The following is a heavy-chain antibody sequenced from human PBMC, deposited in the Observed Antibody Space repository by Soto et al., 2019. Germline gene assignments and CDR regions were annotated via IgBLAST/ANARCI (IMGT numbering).Heavy chain of an antibody. J-gene: IGHJ6*02. CDR2: TYYRSKWYN. Sequence: SQTLSLTCAISGDSVSSNSAAWNWIRQSPSRGLEWLGRTYYRSKWYNDYAVSVKSRITINSDTSKNQFSLQLNSVTPEDTAVYYCARSTRYNWNIYYSSGMDVCGQGTTVTLSS. D-gene: IGHD1-20*01. CDR1: GDSVSSNSAA. CDR3: ARSTRYNWNIYYSSGMDV. V-gene: IGHV6-1*01.